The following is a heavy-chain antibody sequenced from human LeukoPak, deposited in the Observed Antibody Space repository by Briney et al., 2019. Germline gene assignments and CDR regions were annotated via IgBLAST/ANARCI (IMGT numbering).Heavy chain of an antibody. V-gene: IGHV1-69*13. D-gene: IGHD6-13*01. Sequence: SVKVSCKASGGTFISYAISWVRQAPGQRLEWMGGIIPIFGTANYAQKFQGRVTITADESTSTAYMELSSLRSEDTAVYYCANNPGGGYSSSWYPFDYWGQGTLVTVSS. CDR3: ANNPGGGYSSSWYPFDY. CDR1: GGTFISYA. J-gene: IGHJ4*02. CDR2: IIPIFGTA.